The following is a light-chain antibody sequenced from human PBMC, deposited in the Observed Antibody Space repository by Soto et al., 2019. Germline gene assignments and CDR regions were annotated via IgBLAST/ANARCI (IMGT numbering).Light chain of an antibody. CDR3: SSYAASYNLGV. CDR2: EVS. V-gene: IGLV2-8*01. CDR1: SSDVGGYNY. Sequence: QSVLTQPPSASGSPGQSVTISCIGTSSDVGGYNYVSWYQQHPGKAPKLMIYEVSKRPSGVPDRFSGSKSGNTASLTVSGLQAEDEADYYCSSYAASYNLGVFGGGTKLTVL. J-gene: IGLJ2*01.